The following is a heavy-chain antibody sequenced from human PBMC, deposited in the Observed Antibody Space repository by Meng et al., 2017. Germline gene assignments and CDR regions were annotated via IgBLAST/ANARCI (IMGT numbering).Heavy chain of an antibody. Sequence: QQEGAELLMPAGSTHLTCAIFGASFRCDYLCWIRQTPGKGLEWIGEINHSGSTNYHPPLKSRVTISVDTSKQQFSLKLISVTAAGTTVYYCARRRGGSSDWFDPWGQGTLVTVSS. CDR3: ARRRGGSSDWFDP. CDR2: INHSGST. V-gene: IGHV4-34*01. D-gene: IGHD6-6*01. CDR1: GASFRCDY. J-gene: IGHJ5*02.